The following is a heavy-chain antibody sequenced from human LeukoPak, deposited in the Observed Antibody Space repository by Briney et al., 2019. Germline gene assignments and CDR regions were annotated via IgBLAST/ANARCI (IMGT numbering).Heavy chain of an antibody. D-gene: IGHD3-22*01. CDR3: ARLKYYYDSSGYQYYYYYYMDV. CDR2: IYPGDSDT. Sequence: AETLKISCEGSRYSFTNYCICWVRHMPGKGLEWRWIIYPGDSDTRDSPCFQGQVTLSADKSISTAYLQWSSLKASDTAMYYCARLKYYYDSSGYQYYYYYYMDVWGKGTTVSISS. J-gene: IGHJ6*03. CDR1: RYSFTNYC. V-gene: IGHV5-51*01.